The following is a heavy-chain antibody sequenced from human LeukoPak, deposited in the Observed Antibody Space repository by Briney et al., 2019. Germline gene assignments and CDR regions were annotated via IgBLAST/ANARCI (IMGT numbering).Heavy chain of an antibody. Sequence: ASVKVSCKASGYTFTGYYMHWVRQAPGQRLEWMGRINPNSGGTNYAQKFQGRVTMTRDTSISTACMELSRLRSDDTAVYYCARDRGPGGDSSGYFGSWGQGTLVTVSS. CDR1: GYTFTGYY. V-gene: IGHV1-2*06. D-gene: IGHD3-22*01. J-gene: IGHJ4*02. CDR3: ARDRGPGGDSSGYFGS. CDR2: INPNSGGT.